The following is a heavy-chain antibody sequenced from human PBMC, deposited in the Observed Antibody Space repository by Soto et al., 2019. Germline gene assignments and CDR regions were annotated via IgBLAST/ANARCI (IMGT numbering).Heavy chain of an antibody. CDR2: VFYTGFT. V-gene: IGHV4-39*01. Sequence: PSETLSLTCAVSGGSISGSDYYWGWLRQSPGRGPEWIGSVFYTGFTSYNPSLESRVSVSVDTSKNQFSLKVSAVTAADTAVYYCASSQKGYNWNYFDHWGQGALVTVSS. J-gene: IGHJ4*02. D-gene: IGHD1-20*01. CDR3: ASSQKGYNWNYFDH. CDR1: GGSISGSDYY.